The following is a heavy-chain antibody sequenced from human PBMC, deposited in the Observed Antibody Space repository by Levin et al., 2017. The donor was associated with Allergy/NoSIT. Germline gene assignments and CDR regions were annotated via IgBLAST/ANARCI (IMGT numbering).Heavy chain of an antibody. Sequence: SQTLSLTCTVSGGSISSSNHYWGWIRQPPGEGLEWIGSMYKSGHTYYNPSLRSRVTMSVDTSKNQFSLKLSSMTAAATAMYYCARDGDGAVADYWGQRTLVTVSS. CDR2: MYKSGHT. CDR1: GGSISSSNHY. V-gene: IGHV4-39*07. CDR3: ARDGDGAVADY. D-gene: IGHD6-19*01. J-gene: IGHJ4*02.